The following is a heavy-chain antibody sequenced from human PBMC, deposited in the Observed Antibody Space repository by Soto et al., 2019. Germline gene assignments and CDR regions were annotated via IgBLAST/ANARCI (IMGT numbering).Heavy chain of an antibody. CDR1: GYTFTSYD. CDR2: MNPNSGNT. Sequence: RASVKVSCKASGYTFTSYDINWVRQATGQGLEWMGWMNPNSGNTGYAQKFQGRVTMTRNTSISTAYMELSSLRSEDTAVYYCARERSAAGTGWFDPWGQGTLVTVSS. CDR3: ARERSAAGTGWFDP. D-gene: IGHD6-13*01. J-gene: IGHJ5*02. V-gene: IGHV1-8*01.